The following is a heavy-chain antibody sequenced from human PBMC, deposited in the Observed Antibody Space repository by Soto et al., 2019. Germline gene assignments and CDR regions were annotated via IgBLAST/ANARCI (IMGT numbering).Heavy chain of an antibody. Sequence: LSLTCSVSGGSISSGGYSWSWIRQPPGKGLEWIGYIYHSGSTYYNPSLKSRVTISVDRSKNQFSLKLSSVTAADTAVYYCARVRMEFDYYYGMDVWGQGTTVTVSS. CDR2: IYHSGST. CDR3: ARVRMEFDYYYGMDV. J-gene: IGHJ6*02. D-gene: IGHD3-10*01. CDR1: GGSISSGGYS. V-gene: IGHV4-30-2*01.